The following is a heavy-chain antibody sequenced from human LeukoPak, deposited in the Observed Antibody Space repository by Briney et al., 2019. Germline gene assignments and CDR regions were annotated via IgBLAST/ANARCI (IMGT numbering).Heavy chain of an antibody. J-gene: IGHJ4*02. Sequence: SETLSLTCTVSGGSISSYYWSWIRQPPGKGLEWIGYIYYSGSTYYNPSLKSRVTISVDTSKNQFSLKLSSVTAADTAVYYCASGYYDILTGYSPFDYWGQGTLVTVSS. CDR2: IYYSGST. CDR1: GGSISSYY. V-gene: IGHV4-59*12. D-gene: IGHD3-9*01. CDR3: ASGYYDILTGYSPFDY.